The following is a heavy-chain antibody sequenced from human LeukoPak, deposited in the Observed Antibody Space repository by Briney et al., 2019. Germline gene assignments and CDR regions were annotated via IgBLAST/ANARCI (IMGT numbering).Heavy chain of an antibody. D-gene: IGHD5-18*01. V-gene: IGHV3-21*01. CDR2: IGTRNTFI. CDR3: ARVGYSSGYSGNYYDH. CDR1: GFTFSSYN. J-gene: IGHJ4*02. Sequence: KTGGSLRLPCAASGFTFSSYNIDWVRQAPGKGLDWVSSIGTRNTFITYSDSVKGRFTVSRDDAKNALYLQMNSLRVEDTAVYYCARVGYSSGYSGNYYDHWGQGTLVTVSA.